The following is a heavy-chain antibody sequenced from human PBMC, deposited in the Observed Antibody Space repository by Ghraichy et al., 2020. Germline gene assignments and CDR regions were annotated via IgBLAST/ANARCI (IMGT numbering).Heavy chain of an antibody. CDR1: GFTFSSYS. J-gene: IGHJ5*02. CDR2: ISSSSSTI. V-gene: IGHV3-48*02. CDR3: VPINWFDP. Sequence: LSLTCAASGFTFSSYSMNWVRQAPGKGLEWVSYISSSSSTIYYADSVKGRFTISRDNAKNSLYLQMNSLRDEDTAVYYCVPINWFDPWGQGTLVTVSS.